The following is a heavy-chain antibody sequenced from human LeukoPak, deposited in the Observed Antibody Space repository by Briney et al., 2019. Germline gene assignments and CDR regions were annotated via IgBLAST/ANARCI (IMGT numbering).Heavy chain of an antibody. CDR3: ARVPGGYYRPGGYYFDY. D-gene: IGHD3-22*01. V-gene: IGHV3-66*01. J-gene: IGHJ4*02. CDR2: IYSGGST. Sequence: PGGSLRLSCAASGFTVSSNYMSWVRQAPGKGLEWVSVIYSGGSTYYADSVKGRFTISRDNFKNTLYLQMNSLRAEDTAVYYCARVPGGYYRPGGYYFDYWGQGTLVTVSS. CDR1: GFTVSSNY.